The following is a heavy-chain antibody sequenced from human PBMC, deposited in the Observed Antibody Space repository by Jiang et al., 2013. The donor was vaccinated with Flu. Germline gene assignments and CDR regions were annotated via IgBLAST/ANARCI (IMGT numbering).Heavy chain of an antibody. CDR1: GFTFSSYG. D-gene: IGHD2-8*01. Sequence: GVVQPGRSLRLSCAASGFTFSSYGMHWVRQAPGKGLEWVAVISYDGSNKYYADSVKGRFTISRDNSKNTLYLQMNSLRAEDTAVYYCAKMGGDCTNGVCPWGQGTLVTVSS. CDR3: AKMGGDCTNGVCP. J-gene: IGHJ5*02. CDR2: ISYDGSNK. V-gene: IGHV3-30*18.